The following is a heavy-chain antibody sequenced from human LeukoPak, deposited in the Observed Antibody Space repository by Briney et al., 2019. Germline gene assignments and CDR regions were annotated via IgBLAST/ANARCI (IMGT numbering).Heavy chain of an antibody. J-gene: IGHJ4*02. D-gene: IGHD3-16*01. Sequence: PGGSLRLSCAASGFTFSSHGMHWVREAPGKGVGRVSIIWYEGSDEYYADSVKGRFTISGDNSKKTLYLQMNSRRAGETCVYYFARDWGLQSRRSFRLGGQETL. CDR1: GFTFSSHG. CDR2: IWYEGSDE. V-gene: IGHV3-33*01. CDR3: ARDWGLQSRRSFRL.